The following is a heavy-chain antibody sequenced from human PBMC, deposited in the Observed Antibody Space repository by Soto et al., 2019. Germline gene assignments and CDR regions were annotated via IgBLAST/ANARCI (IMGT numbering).Heavy chain of an antibody. V-gene: IGHV3-23*01. J-gene: IGHJ3*02. CDR2: ITASGGKT. CDR1: GFSLRSYA. D-gene: IGHD4-17*01. Sequence: EVQLLESGGGLVQPGGSLRISCAASGFSLRSYAMSWVRQAPGKGPEWVSGITASGGKTYYADSVKGRFTISRDNSKNTLYLQMNSLRAEDTAVYFCAKDPNGDYVGAFDIWGQGTMVTVSS. CDR3: AKDPNGDYVGAFDI.